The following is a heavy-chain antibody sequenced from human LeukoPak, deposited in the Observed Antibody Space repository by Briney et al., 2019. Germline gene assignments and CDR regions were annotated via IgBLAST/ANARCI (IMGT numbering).Heavy chain of an antibody. Sequence: ASAKVSCKASGYTFTGYYMHWVRQAPGQGLEWMGWINPNSGGTNYAQKFQGRVTMARDTSISTAYMELSRLRSDDTAVYYCARDKSTVVARNWFDPWGQGTLVTVSS. CDR1: GYTFTGYY. J-gene: IGHJ5*02. CDR2: INPNSGGT. D-gene: IGHD4-23*01. CDR3: ARDKSTVVARNWFDP. V-gene: IGHV1-2*02.